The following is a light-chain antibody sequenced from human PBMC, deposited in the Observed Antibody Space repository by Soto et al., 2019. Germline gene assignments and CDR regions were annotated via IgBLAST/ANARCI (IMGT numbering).Light chain of an antibody. CDR3: QTWGTGYVV. Sequence: QLVLTQSPSASASLGASVKLTCTLSSGHSSYDIAWHQQQPDKGPRFLMTVNSGGSHNKGDGIPDRFSGSSSGAERYLTISSLQSEDEADDYCQTWGTGYVVFGGGTKLTVL. J-gene: IGLJ2*01. V-gene: IGLV4-69*01. CDR1: SGHSSYD. CDR2: VNSGGSH.